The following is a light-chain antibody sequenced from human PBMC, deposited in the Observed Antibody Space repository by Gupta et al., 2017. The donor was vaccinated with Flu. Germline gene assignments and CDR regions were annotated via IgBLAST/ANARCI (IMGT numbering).Light chain of an antibody. CDR2: KVS. CDR1: QSLVYSDGNTS. Sequence: DIVLTQSPPSLPVSLGQPASISCRSSQSLVYSDGNTSLKWCQQRPGQSPRRLLYKVSNRDAGVPDRFSGSGSGTDFTLKISRVEAEDVGVYYCMQGTHWPWTFGQGTKVEIK. V-gene: IGKV2-30*01. CDR3: MQGTHWPWT. J-gene: IGKJ1*01.